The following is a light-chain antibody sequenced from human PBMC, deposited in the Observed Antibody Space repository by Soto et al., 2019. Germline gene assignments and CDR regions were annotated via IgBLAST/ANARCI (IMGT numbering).Light chain of an antibody. CDR2: DVT. CDR3: SLYTTPDTYI. CDR1: SSDTDDYNR. Sequence: QSVLTQPPSVSGSPGQSVTISCTGTSSDTDDYNRVSWYQQSPGSAPKLIIYDVTNRPSGVPDRFSGSKSGNTASLTISGLQPEDGTDYFCSLYTTPDTYIFGTGTKVTVL. J-gene: IGLJ1*01. V-gene: IGLV2-18*01.